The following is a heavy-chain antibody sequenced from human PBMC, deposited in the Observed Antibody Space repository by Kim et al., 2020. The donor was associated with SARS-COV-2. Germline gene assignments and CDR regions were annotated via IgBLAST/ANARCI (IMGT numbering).Heavy chain of an antibody. V-gene: IGHV3-49*02. J-gene: IGHJ4*02. Sequence: ASGGSTDHASSVQGRFTISRDDSKSIAYLQMTILKTEDTAVYYCGPGSLYYWGQGALVTVSS. D-gene: IGHD3-10*01. CDR3: GPGSLYY. CDR2: ASGGST.